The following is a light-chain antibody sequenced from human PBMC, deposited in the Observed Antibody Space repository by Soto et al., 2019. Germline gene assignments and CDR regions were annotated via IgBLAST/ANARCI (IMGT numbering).Light chain of an antibody. V-gene: IGLV1-40*01. CDR2: GNS. CDR3: QSYDSSLSAYG. J-gene: IGLJ1*01. CDR1: SSNIGAGYD. Sequence: QSVLAQPPSVSGAPGQKVTISCTGSSSNIGAGYDLHWYQQLPGTAPKLLLYGNSNRPSGVPDRFSGSKSGTSASLAITGLQAEDEADYYCQSYDSSLSAYGFGTGTKVTVL.